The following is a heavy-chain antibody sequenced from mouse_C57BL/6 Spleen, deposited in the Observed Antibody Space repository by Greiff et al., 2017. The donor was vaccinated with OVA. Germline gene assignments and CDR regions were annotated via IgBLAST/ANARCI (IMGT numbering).Heavy chain of an antibody. J-gene: IGHJ3*01. CDR2: ISNGGGST. D-gene: IGHD1-1*01. CDR3: ARHGGYYGSTLGSAWFAY. CDR1: GFTFSDYY. Sequence: EVMLVESGGGLVQPGGSLKLSCAASGFTFSDYYMYWVRQTPEKRLEWVAYISNGGGSTYYPDTVKGRFTISRDNAKNTLYLQMGSRKSEDTAMYYCARHGGYYGSTLGSAWFAYWGQGTLVTVSA. V-gene: IGHV5-12*01.